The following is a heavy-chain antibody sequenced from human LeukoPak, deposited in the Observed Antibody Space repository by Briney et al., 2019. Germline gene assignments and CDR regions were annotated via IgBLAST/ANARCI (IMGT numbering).Heavy chain of an antibody. CDR3: AKDHRYCSSTSCYRIFDP. V-gene: IGHV3-30-3*01. D-gene: IGHD2-2*02. CDR2: ISYDGSNK. Sequence: GGSLRLSCAASGFTFSSYAMHWVRQAPGKGLEWVAVISYDGSNKYYADSVKGRFTISRDNSKNTLYLQMNSLRAEDTAVYYCAKDHRYCSSTSCYRIFDPWGQGTLVTVSS. CDR1: GFTFSSYA. J-gene: IGHJ5*02.